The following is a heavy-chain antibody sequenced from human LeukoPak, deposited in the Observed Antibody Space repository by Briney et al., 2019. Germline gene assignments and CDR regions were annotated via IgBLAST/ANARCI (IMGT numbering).Heavy chain of an antibody. J-gene: IGHJ3*02. CDR1: GGSISSYF. Sequence: SETLSLTCTVSGGSISSYFWSWIRQPAGKGLEWIGRIYVSGNTNYNSSLKSRLTMSIDTSKNQFSLKLSSVTAADTAVYYCARLGYSSGWFAFDIWGQGTMVTVSS. CDR3: ARLGYSSGWFAFDI. V-gene: IGHV4-4*07. CDR2: IYVSGNT. D-gene: IGHD6-19*01.